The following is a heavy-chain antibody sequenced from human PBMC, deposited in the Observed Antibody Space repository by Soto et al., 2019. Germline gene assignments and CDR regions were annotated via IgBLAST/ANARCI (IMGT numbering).Heavy chain of an antibody. J-gene: IGHJ6*02. CDR3: ARIKPLRFLEWLPLGMDV. CDR1: GYTFTSYA. D-gene: IGHD3-3*01. Sequence: ASVKVFCKASGYTFTSYAMHWVRQAPGQRLEWMGWINAGNGNTKYSQKFQGRVTITRDTSASTAYMELSSLRSEDTAVYYCARIKPLRFLEWLPLGMDVWGQGTTVTVSS. CDR2: INAGNGNT. V-gene: IGHV1-3*01.